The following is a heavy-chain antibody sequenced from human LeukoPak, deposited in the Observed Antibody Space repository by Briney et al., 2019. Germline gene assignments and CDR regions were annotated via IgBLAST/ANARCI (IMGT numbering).Heavy chain of an antibody. D-gene: IGHD5-18*01. J-gene: IGHJ6*03. CDR1: GGSISSYY. CDR2: IYYSGST. V-gene: IGHV4-59*01. CDR3: ARGSYSYGSYYYYYMDV. Sequence: SETLSLTCTVSGGSISSYYWSWIRQPPGKGLEWIGYIYYSGSTNYNPSLKSRVTISVDTSKNQFSLKLSSVTAADTAVYYCARGSYSYGSYYYYYMDVWGKGTTVTVSS.